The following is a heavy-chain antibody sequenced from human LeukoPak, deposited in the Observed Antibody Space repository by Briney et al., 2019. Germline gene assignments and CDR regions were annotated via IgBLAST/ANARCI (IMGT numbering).Heavy chain of an antibody. V-gene: IGHV3-23*01. D-gene: IGHD3-10*01. CDR1: GFTFSSYA. CDR3: ARSGKSDAFDI. J-gene: IGHJ3*02. Sequence: GGSLRLSCAASGFTFSSYAMSWVRQAPGKGLEWVSAISGSGGSTYYADSVKGRFTISRDNAKNSLYLQMNSLRAEDTAVYYCARSGKSDAFDIWGQGTMVTVSS. CDR2: ISGSGGST.